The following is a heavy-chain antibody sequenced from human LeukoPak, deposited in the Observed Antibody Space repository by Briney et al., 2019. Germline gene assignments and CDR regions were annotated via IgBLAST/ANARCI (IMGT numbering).Heavy chain of an antibody. J-gene: IGHJ4*02. CDR1: GYTFTDYY. CDR3: ARDGNFDN. D-gene: IGHD4-23*01. CDR2: INPNSGGT. V-gene: IGHV1-2*02. Sequence: ASVKVPCKASGYTFTDYYMHWVRQAPGQGLEWMGWINPNSGGTNLAQKFQGRVTMTRDTSISTAYLELTRLRSDDTKVYYCARDGNFDNWGQGTLVTVSS.